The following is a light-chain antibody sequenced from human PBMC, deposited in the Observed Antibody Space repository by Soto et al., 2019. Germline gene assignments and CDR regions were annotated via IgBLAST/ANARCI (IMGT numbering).Light chain of an antibody. CDR1: QDINHH. CDR2: AAS. J-gene: IGKJ4*01. CDR3: QQHHSYPMT. V-gene: IGKV1-16*02. Sequence: DIQMTQSPSSLSASVGDRVTITCRASQDINHHLAWFQQQPGAGPKSLIYAASSLQSGVPSKFSGSGSGTDFTLTISSLQPEDFGTYYCQQHHSYPMTFGGGTKVEIK.